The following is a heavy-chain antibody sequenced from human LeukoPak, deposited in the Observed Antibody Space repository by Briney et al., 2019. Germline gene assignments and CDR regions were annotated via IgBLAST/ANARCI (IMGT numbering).Heavy chain of an antibody. Sequence: SETLSLTCTVSGGSVSSGSYYWSWIRQPPGKGLGWIGYIYYSGSTNYNPSLKSRVTISVDTSKNQFSLKLSSVTAADTAVYYCARGGGYSGYDYWGQGTLVTVSS. CDR3: ARGGGYSGYDY. J-gene: IGHJ4*02. CDR2: IYYSGST. D-gene: IGHD5-12*01. CDR1: GGSVSSGSYY. V-gene: IGHV4-61*01.